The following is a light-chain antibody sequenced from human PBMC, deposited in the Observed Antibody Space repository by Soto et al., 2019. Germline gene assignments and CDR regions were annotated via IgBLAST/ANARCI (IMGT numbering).Light chain of an antibody. CDR1: SSDVGGYDY. Sequence: QSVLTQPASVSGSPGQSITISCTGTSSDVGGYDYVSWYQQHPGKAPKLMIYDVSNRPSGVSNRFSGSKSGNTASLTISGLQADDEADYYCSSYTGDNTVVFGGGTKVTVL. J-gene: IGLJ2*01. V-gene: IGLV2-14*03. CDR3: SSYTGDNTVV. CDR2: DVS.